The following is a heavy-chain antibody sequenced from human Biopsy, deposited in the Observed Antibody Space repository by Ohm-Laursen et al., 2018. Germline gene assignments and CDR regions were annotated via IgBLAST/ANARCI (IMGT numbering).Heavy chain of an antibody. CDR3: AADINVWNVNY. J-gene: IGHJ4*02. Sequence: GASVKVSCKVSGYTLTELSMHWVRQAPGKGLEWMGGFAPENGKTVYAQNFQARVSMTEDTSIDTAYMELRSLRSEDTAVYYCAADINVWNVNYWGQGTQVTVSS. V-gene: IGHV1-24*01. D-gene: IGHD1-1*01. CDR1: GYTLTELS. CDR2: FAPENGKT.